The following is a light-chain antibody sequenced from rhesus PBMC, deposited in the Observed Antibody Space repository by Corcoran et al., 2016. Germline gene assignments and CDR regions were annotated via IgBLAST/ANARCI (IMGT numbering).Light chain of an antibody. Sequence: QAALTQSPSVAGSPGQSVTISCTGTSSDIGGYNRVSWYQQHPGKAPKVMIYEVSKRHSGVSDRFSGSKSGNTASLTISGLQAEDEADYYCSSYASSSAYIFGGGTRLTVL. V-gene: IGLV2-13*02. J-gene: IGLJ1*01. CDR3: SSYASSSAYI. CDR2: EVS. CDR1: SSDIGGYNR.